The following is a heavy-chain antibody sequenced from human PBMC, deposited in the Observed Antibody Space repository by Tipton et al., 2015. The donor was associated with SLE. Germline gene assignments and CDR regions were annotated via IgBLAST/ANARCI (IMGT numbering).Heavy chain of an antibody. J-gene: IGHJ6*03. V-gene: IGHV4-61*09. CDR2: IYTSGST. CDR1: GGSISSSSYY. D-gene: IGHD6-6*01. CDR3: ARVGGQYSTPYYYYYMDV. Sequence: TLSLTCTVSGGSISSSSYYWGWIRQPAGKGLEWIGYIYTSGSTNYNPSLKSRVTISVDTSKNQFSLKLSSVTAADTAVYYCARVGGQYSTPYYYYYMDVWGKGTTVTVSS.